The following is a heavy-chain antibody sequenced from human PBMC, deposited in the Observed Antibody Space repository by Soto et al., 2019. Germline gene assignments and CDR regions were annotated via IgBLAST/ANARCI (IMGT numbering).Heavy chain of an antibody. Sequence: ASVKVSCKASGCSFTTYAMHWVRQAPGQRLEWMGWINAGTGTAKYSQKFQDRVSISRDTSANTAYMELSSLRSEDTAVYYCAEDSSGYDYWGQGTQVTVS. CDR2: INAGTGTA. D-gene: IGHD3-22*01. CDR3: AEDSSGYDY. J-gene: IGHJ4*02. CDR1: GCSFTTYA. V-gene: IGHV1-3*01.